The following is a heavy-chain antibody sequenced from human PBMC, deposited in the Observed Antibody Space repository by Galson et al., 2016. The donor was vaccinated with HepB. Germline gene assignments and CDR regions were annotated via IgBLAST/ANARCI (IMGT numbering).Heavy chain of an antibody. Sequence: LRLSCAASGFTFDDYAMHWVRQAPGKGLEWVANIKEDGSEKYYVDSVKGRFTISRDNAKNSLYLQMNSLRAEDTAVYYCARISAYYDFWSGHYMGGTYYFDYWGQGTLVTVSS. J-gene: IGHJ4*02. D-gene: IGHD3-3*01. CDR1: GFTFDDYA. CDR3: ARISAYYDFWSGHYMGGTYYFDY. CDR2: IKEDGSEK. V-gene: IGHV3-7*01.